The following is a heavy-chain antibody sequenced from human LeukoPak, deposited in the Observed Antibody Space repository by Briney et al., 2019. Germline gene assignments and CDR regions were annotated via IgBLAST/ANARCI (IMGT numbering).Heavy chain of an antibody. J-gene: IGHJ1*01. CDR3: ARDQGRGIWFHD. V-gene: IGHV3-48*02. CDR1: GFTFSIYS. CDR2: ISPSGDTI. Sequence: GGSLRLSCAASGFTFSIYSMNWVRQAPGKGLEWVSYISPSGDTIYYAGSVKGRFTISRDNAMNSLYLQMNSLRDEDTALYYCARDQGRGIWFHDWGQGTLVTVSS. D-gene: IGHD1-14*01.